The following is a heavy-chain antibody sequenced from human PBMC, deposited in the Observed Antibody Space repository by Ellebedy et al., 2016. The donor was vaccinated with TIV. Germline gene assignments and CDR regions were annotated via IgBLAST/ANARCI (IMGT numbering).Heavy chain of an antibody. CDR1: GYTFTAYY. J-gene: IGHJ4*02. D-gene: IGHD5-12*01. Sequence: AASVKVSCKASGYTFTAYYMHWVRQAPGQGLEWMGWINPNSGGTNYAQKFQGRVTMTRDTSISTAYMELSRLRSDDTAVYYCASYSGYDYRYFDYWGQGTLVTVSS. CDR2: INPNSGGT. CDR3: ASYSGYDYRYFDY. V-gene: IGHV1-2*02.